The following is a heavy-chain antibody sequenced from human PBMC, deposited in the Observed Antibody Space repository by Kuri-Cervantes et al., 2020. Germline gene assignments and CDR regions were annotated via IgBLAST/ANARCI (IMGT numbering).Heavy chain of an antibody. CDR2: IYWNNDK. J-gene: IGHJ4*02. Sequence: SGPTLVKPTQTLTLTCTVSGISLGTSGVGVGWIRQPPGKALEWLAVIYWNNDKRYGPSLKSRVTITKDTSKNQVILTMTNMDPVDTATYYCAHQFGWEGTFDYWGQGTLVTVSS. CDR3: AHQFGWEGTFDY. CDR1: GISLGTSGVG. V-gene: IGHV2-5*01. D-gene: IGHD1-26*01.